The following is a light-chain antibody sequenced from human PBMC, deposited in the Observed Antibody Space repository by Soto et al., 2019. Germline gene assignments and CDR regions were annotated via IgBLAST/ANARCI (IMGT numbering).Light chain of an antibody. CDR2: GAF. CDR1: QSVSRN. CDR3: QQLNSYQIT. J-gene: IGKJ5*01. Sequence: ETVLTQSPATLSVSPGERVTLFCRASQSVSRNLAWHQQKPGQAPRLLIYGAFTRATGIPARFSGSGSGTDFTLTISSLQPEDFATYYCQQLNSYQITFGQGTRLEI. V-gene: IGKV3-15*01.